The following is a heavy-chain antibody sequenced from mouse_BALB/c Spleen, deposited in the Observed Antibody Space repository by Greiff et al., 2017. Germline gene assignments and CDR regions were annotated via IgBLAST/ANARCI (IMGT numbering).Heavy chain of an antibody. CDR2: ISNGGGST. CDR3: ARQGDGYSFAY. CDR1: GFTFSSYT. J-gene: IGHJ3*01. V-gene: IGHV5-12-2*01. Sequence: EVKVEESGGGLVQPGGSLKLSCAASGFTFSSYTMSWVRQTPEKRLEWVAYISNGGGSTYYPDTVKGRFTISRDNAKNTLYLQMSSLKSEDTAMYYCARQGDGYSFAYWGQGTLVTVSA. D-gene: IGHD2-3*01.